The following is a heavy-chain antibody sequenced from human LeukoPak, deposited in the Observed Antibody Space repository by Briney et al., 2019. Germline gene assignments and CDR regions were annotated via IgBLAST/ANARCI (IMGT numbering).Heavy chain of an antibody. CDR1: GSSISSSSYY. J-gene: IGHJ4*02. Sequence: PSETLSLTCTVSGSSISSSSYYWGWIRQPPGKGLEWIGSIYYSGSTYYNPSLKSRVTISVDTSKNQFSLKLSSVAAADTAVYYCARVGATTLYLDYWGQGTLVTVSS. D-gene: IGHD1-26*01. V-gene: IGHV4-39*07. CDR3: ARVGATTLYLDY. CDR2: IYYSGST.